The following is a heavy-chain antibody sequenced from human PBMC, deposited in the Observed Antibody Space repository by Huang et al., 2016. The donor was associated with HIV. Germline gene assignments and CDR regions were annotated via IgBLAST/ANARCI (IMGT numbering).Heavy chain of an antibody. D-gene: IGHD6-13*01. Sequence: QVQLVESGGGVVQPGRSLSISCAASGFIFSLFGMHWVRQAPGKGLEGLAVISYEAKTKYYADSVKGRFTISRENSKTTLYLQMNRLRVEDPALYYCAKGGSAAAVLDFWGQGTLVTVSS. CDR1: GFIFSLFG. CDR2: ISYEAKTK. V-gene: IGHV3-30*18. CDR3: AKGGSAAAVLDF. J-gene: IGHJ4*02.